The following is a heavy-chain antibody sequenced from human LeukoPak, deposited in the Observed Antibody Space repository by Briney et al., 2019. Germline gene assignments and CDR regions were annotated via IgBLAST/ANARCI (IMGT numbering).Heavy chain of an antibody. CDR1: GFTFSSYW. V-gene: IGHV3-74*01. CDR3: ARAGRGDLLVAHWYFDL. CDR2: INSDGSST. Sequence: GGSLRLSCAASGFTFSSYWMHWVRQAPGKGLVWVSRINSDGSSTSYADSVKGRFTISRDNAKNTLYLQMNSLRAEDTAVYYCARAGRGDLLVAHWYFDLWGRGTLVTVSS. D-gene: IGHD2-21*01. J-gene: IGHJ2*01.